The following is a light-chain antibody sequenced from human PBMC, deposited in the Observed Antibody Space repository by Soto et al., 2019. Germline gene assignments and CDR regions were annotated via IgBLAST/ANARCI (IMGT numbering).Light chain of an antibody. CDR1: SGHSSYA. Sequence: QSVLTQSPSASASLGASVKLTCTLSSGHSSYAIAWHQQQTEKGPRYLMKLNSDGSHSKGDGIPDRFSGSTSGAERYLTISSLQSEDEADYYCQTWGTGIPVFGGGTKLTVL. CDR2: LNSDGSH. CDR3: QTWGTGIPV. J-gene: IGLJ3*02. V-gene: IGLV4-69*01.